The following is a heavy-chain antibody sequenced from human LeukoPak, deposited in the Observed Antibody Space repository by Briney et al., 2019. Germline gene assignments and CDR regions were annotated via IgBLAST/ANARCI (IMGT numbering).Heavy chain of an antibody. D-gene: IGHD3-3*01. CDR2: IRYDGSNK. CDR3: AKEGTRFLEWPRGDAFDI. V-gene: IGHV3-30*02. J-gene: IGHJ3*02. Sequence: GGSLRLSCAASGFTFSSYAMHWVRQAPGKGLEWVAFIRYDGSNKYYADSVKGRFTISRDDSKNTLYLQMNSLRAEDTAVYYCAKEGTRFLEWPRGDAFDIWGQGTMVTVSS. CDR1: GFTFSSYA.